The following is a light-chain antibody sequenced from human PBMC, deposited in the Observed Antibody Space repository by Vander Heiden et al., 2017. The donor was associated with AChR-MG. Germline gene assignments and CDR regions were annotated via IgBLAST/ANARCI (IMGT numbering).Light chain of an antibody. V-gene: IGLV1-51*01. CDR2: DTN. Sequence: QSMLTQPPSVSAAPGQKVTISCSGSTSDIANNYVSWYQHLPGTAPKLLMYDTNKRPSGIPDRFSGSKSGTSATLGITGLQTGDEADYYCATTDSRLNVVVFGGGTKLTVL. CDR1: TSDIANNY. J-gene: IGLJ2*01. CDR3: ATTDSRLNVVV.